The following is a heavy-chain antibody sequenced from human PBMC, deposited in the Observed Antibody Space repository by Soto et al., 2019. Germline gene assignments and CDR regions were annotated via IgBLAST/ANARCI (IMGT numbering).Heavy chain of an antibody. CDR2: ISYDGSNK. V-gene: IGHV3-30*18. J-gene: IGHJ4*02. Sequence: QPGGSLRLSCAASGFTFSSYGMHWVRQAPGKGLEWVAVISYDGSNKYYADSVKGRFTISRDNSKNTLYLQMNSLRAEDTAVYYCAKNRIKITVTTQFLDYWGQGTLVTVSS. D-gene: IGHD4-4*01. CDR1: GFTFSSYG. CDR3: AKNRIKITVTTQFLDY.